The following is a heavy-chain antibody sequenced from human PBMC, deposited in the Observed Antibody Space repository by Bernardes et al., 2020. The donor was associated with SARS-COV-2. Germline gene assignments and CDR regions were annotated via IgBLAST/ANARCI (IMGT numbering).Heavy chain of an antibody. J-gene: IGHJ4*02. D-gene: IGHD2-8*01. Sequence: SETLSLTCAVYGGSFSDYYWSWIRQPPGKGLEWIGEINHSGSTNYNPSLKSRVTISVDTSKNQFSLKLSSVTAADTAVYYCARDFCTTGVCYIDYWGQGTLVTVSS. V-gene: IGHV4-34*01. CDR3: ARDFCTTGVCYIDY. CDR1: GGSFSDYY. CDR2: INHSGST.